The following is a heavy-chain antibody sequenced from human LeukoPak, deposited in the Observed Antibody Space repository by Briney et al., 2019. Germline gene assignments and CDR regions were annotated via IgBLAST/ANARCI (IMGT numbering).Heavy chain of an antibody. J-gene: IGHJ4*02. CDR2: INPSGGST. CDR1: EYTFTSYY. CDR3: ARVLVFRGVIRLGGADY. V-gene: IGHV1-46*01. D-gene: IGHD3-10*01. Sequence: ASVKVSCKASEYTFTSYYMHWVRQAPGQGLEWMGIINPSGGSTSYAQKFQGRVTMTRDTSTSTVYMELSSLRSEDTAVYYCARVLVFRGVIRLGGADYWGQGTLVTVSS.